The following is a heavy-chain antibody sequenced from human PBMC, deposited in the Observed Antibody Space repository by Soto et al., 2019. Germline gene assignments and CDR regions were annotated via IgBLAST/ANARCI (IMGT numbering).Heavy chain of an antibody. D-gene: IGHD6-6*01. Sequence: QVQMQESGPGLVKPSQTLSLTCTVSGGSISSGGYYWSWIRQHPGKGLEWIGYIYYSGSTYYNPSPMSRVTSSVDTSKDEFALKLSSVTAADTAVYYCARGEYSSPKYNWFDPWGQGTLVTVSS. CDR1: GGSISSGGYY. V-gene: IGHV4-31*03. CDR3: ARGEYSSPKYNWFDP. CDR2: IYYSGST. J-gene: IGHJ5*02.